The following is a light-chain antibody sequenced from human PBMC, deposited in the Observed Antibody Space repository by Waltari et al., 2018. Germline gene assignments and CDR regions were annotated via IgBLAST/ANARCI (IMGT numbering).Light chain of an antibody. V-gene: IGLV2-8*01. CDR2: EVN. CDR3: SSYAGSNNFWV. CDR1: SNDVGGYHY. Sequence: QSALTQPPSASGSPGQSVAISCTGTSNDVGGYHYFSWYQQHPGKAPKLMFYEVNKRPSGVPDRFSGSKSGNTASLTVSGLQAEDEADYYCSSYAGSNNFWVFGGGTKLTVL. J-gene: IGLJ3*02.